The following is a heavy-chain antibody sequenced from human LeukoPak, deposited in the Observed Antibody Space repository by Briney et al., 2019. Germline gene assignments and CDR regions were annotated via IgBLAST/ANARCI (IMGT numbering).Heavy chain of an antibody. CDR2: IKKDGSET. J-gene: IGHJ4*02. Sequence: GGSLRLSCAASGFTFSSYWMNWARQAPGKGLEWVANIKKDGSETYYVDSVKGRFTISRDNAKNSLYLQMNSLRAEDTAMYYCARGRYSGTTYYFDYWGQGTLVTVSS. D-gene: IGHD5-12*01. CDR3: ARGRYSGTTYYFDY. V-gene: IGHV3-7*03. CDR1: GFTFSSYW.